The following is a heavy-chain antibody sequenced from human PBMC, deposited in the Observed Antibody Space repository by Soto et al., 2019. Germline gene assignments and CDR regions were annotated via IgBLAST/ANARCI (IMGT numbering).Heavy chain of an antibody. CDR2: IYWDDDK. CDR1: GFSLSTSGVG. J-gene: IGHJ6*02. CDR3: VHRTTVTTESYYAVDV. Sequence: QITLKESGPTLVKPTQTLTLTCTFSGFSLSTSGVGVGWIRQPPGKALEWLALIYWDDDKRYSPSLKSRLTISKVTFINQVDLTMTNMDPVDTATYYRVHRTTVTTESYYAVDVWGQGTTVTVSS. V-gene: IGHV2-5*02. D-gene: IGHD4-17*01.